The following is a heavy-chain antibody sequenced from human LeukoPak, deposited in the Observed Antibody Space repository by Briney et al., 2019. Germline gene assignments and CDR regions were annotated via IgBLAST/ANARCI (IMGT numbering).Heavy chain of an antibody. J-gene: IGHJ4*02. D-gene: IGHD3-22*01. V-gene: IGHV3-9*01. CDR2: ISWNSGSI. CDR3: TPYYYDSSGRVACRDY. Sequence: GRSLRLSCAASGFTLDDYAMHWVRQAPGKGLEWVSGISWNSGSIGYADSVKGRFTISRDNAKNSLYLQMNSLRAEDTALYYSTPYYYDSSGRVACRDYWGQGTLVTVSS. CDR1: GFTLDDYA.